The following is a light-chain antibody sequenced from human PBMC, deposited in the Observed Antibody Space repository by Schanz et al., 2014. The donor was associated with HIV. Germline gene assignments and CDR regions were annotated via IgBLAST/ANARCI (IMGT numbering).Light chain of an antibody. V-gene: IGLV2-14*03. CDR2: DVT. J-gene: IGLJ3*02. CDR1: TSDAGAHNY. CDR3: SSYTLTRFWV. Sequence: ALTQPASVSGSPGQSITISCTGTTSDAGAHNYVSWYQQLPGKAPKLIIYDVTNRPSGVSYRFSGSKSCTTASLTITGLQSEDEADYFCSSYTLTRFWVFGGGTKLTVL.